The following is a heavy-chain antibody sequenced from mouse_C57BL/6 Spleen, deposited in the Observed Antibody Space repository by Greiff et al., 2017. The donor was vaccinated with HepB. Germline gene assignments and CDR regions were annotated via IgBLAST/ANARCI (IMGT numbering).Heavy chain of an antibody. Sequence: EVHLVESGEGLVKPGGSLKLSCAASGFTFSSYAMSWVRQTPEKRLEWVAYISSGGDYTNYADTVKGRFTISRDNARNTLYLQLSSLKSEDTAMYYCATVDLITTVVATEGFAYWGQGTLVTVSA. CDR2: ISSGGDYT. D-gene: IGHD1-1*01. CDR3: ATVDLITTVVATEGFAY. J-gene: IGHJ3*01. CDR1: GFTFSSYA. V-gene: IGHV5S21*01.